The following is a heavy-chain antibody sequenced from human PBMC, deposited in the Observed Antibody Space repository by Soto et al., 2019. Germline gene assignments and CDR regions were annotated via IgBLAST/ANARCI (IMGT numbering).Heavy chain of an antibody. V-gene: IGHV4-4*02. J-gene: IGHJ5*02. Sequence: SETLSLTCAVSGGSISSSNWWSWVRQPPGKGLEWIGEIYHSGSTNYNPSLKSRVTISVDKSKNQFSLKLSSVTAEDTAVYYCARDNFITMVRGVITSNWFDPWGQGTLVTVSS. CDR1: GGSISSSNW. CDR3: ARDNFITMVRGVITSNWFDP. D-gene: IGHD3-10*01. CDR2: IYHSGST.